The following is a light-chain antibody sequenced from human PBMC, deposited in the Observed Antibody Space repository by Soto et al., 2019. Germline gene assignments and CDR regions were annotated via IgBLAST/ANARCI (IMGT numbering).Light chain of an antibody. CDR3: SSYTSTTNFGV. CDR1: SSDVGGYDY. CDR2: EVS. V-gene: IGLV2-14*01. J-gene: IGLJ1*01. Sequence: QSALTQPASVSGSPGQSITISCTGTSSDVGGYDYVSWYQHHPGKAPKLMIYEVSNRPSGVSNRFSGSKSDNAASLTISGLQAEDEANYYCSSYTSTTNFGVFGTGTKVTAL.